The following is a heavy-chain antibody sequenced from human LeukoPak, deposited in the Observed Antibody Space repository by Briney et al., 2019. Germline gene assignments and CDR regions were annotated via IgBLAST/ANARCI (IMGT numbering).Heavy chain of an antibody. J-gene: IGHJ5*02. D-gene: IGHD1-26*01. CDR2: IFSGGST. CDR1: GFTLSAYT. V-gene: IGHV3-23*01. Sequence: GGPLRLPCAASGFTLSAYTMSWVRQPPGKGLEWVSTIFSGGSTYYVDSVKGRFTISRDLSKNTVYLQINSLRAEDTAIYFCARDKVPDGRWEVDLWGQGTPVTVSS. CDR3: ARDKVPDGRWEVDL.